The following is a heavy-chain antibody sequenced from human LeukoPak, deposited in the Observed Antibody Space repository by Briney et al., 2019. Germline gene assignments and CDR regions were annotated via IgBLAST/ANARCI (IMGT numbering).Heavy chain of an antibody. V-gene: IGHV1-8*03. CDR3: ARDGRGSRSSWFDP. J-gene: IGHJ5*02. CDR1: GYTFTGYY. Sequence: ASVKVSCKASGYTFTGYYMHWVRQATGQGLERMGWMNPKSGDTGYSQKFQGRVFITRDTSINTAYMELSSLGSDDTAVYYCARDGRGSRSSWFDPWGQGTLVIVSS. CDR2: MNPKSGDT. D-gene: IGHD3-10*01.